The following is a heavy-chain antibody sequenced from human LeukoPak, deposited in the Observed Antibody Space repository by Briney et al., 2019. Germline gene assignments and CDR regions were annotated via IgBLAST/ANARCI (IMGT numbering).Heavy chain of an antibody. CDR1: GGSISSYY. CDR2: IYYSGST. J-gene: IGHJ6*02. CDR3: ARHKIEAGGIAVALPYYYYYGMDV. Sequence: SETLSLTCTVSGGSISSYYWSWIRQPPGKGLEWIGYIYYSGSTNYNPSLKSRVTISVDTSKNQFSLKLSSVTAADTAVYYCARHKIEAGGIAVALPYYYYYGMDVWGQGTTVTVSS. V-gene: IGHV4-59*08. D-gene: IGHD6-19*01.